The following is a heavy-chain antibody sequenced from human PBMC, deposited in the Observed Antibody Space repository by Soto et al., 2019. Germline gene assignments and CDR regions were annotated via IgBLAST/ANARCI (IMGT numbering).Heavy chain of an antibody. J-gene: IGHJ4*02. CDR2: IYSGCRT. CDR3: ARDTYDYY. CDR1: GVTVSNNY. Sequence: EVQLVESGGGLVQPGGSLRLSCAASGVTVSNNYMSWVRQAPGKGLEWVSVIYSGCRTYDADSVKGRFIISRDSSKNTLYLQMNSLRAEDTAVYYCARDTYDYYRGQGTLVTVSS. D-gene: IGHD5-12*01. V-gene: IGHV3-66*01.